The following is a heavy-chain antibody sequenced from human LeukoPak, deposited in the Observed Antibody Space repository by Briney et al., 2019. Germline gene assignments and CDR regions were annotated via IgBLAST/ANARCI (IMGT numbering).Heavy chain of an antibody. CDR3: AGDYYDSSGMVY. CDR1: GGSISNDY. D-gene: IGHD3-22*01. J-gene: IGHJ4*02. Sequence: SETLSLTCTVSGGSISNDYWSWIRQPAGKGLEWIGRIFPSGNTNYNPSLRSRITMSVDTSKNQFSLKVSSVTAADTAVYYCAGDYYDSSGMVYWGQGTLVTVSS. V-gene: IGHV4-4*07. CDR2: IFPSGNT.